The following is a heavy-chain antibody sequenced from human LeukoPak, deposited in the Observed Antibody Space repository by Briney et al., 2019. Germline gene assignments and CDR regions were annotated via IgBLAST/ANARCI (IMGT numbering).Heavy chain of an antibody. D-gene: IGHD2-2*01. CDR2: INAYNGNT. CDR3: ARAGYCSGAACYAEGIDY. CDR1: GYTFTSYY. J-gene: IGHJ4*02. V-gene: IGHV1-18*04. Sequence: GASVKVSCKASGYTFTSYYMHWVRQAPGQGLEWMGWINAYNGNTVYAQMFQGRVTLITDTSTSTAYMEVTNLRSDDTAMYYCARAGYCSGAACYAEGIDYWGQGTLVTVSS.